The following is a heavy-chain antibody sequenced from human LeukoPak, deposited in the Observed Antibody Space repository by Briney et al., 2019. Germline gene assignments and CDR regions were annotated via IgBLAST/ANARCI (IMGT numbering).Heavy chain of an antibody. CDR2: IYHSGST. V-gene: IGHV4-4*02. CDR1: GGSISSSNW. D-gene: IGHD5-18*01. J-gene: IGHJ5*02. Sequence: SGTLSLTCAVSGGSISSSNWWSWVRQPPGKGLEWIGEIYHSGSTNYNPSLKSRVTISVDTSKNQFSLKLSSVTAADTAVYYCARGVYNYGGHNWFDPWGQGTLVTVSS. CDR3: ARGVYNYGGHNWFDP.